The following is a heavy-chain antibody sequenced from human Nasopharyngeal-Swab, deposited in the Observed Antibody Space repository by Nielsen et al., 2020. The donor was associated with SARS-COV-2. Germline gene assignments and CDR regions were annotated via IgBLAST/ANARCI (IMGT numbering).Heavy chain of an antibody. J-gene: IGHJ3*02. D-gene: IGHD3-22*01. CDR3: ARVGDSSGYYYDDAFDI. Sequence: ASVKVSCKASGYTFTSYDINWVRQATGQGLERMGWMNPNSGNTGYAQKFQGRVTMTRNTSISTAYMELSSLRSEDTAVYYCARVGDSSGYYYDDAFDIWGQGTMVTVSS. CDR1: GYTFTSYD. CDR2: MNPNSGNT. V-gene: IGHV1-8*01.